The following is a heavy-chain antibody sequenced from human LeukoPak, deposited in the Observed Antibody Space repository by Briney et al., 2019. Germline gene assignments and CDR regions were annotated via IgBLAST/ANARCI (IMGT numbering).Heavy chain of an antibody. Sequence: PGGSLRLSCAASGFTFSSYWMHWVRQAPGKGLVWVSRINSDGSSTSYADSVKGRFTISRDNAKNTLYLQMNSLRADDTAVYFCAKSGYNRFDYWGQGTLVTVSS. CDR2: INSDGSST. CDR1: GFTFSSYW. CDR3: AKSGYNRFDY. D-gene: IGHD5-24*01. J-gene: IGHJ4*02. V-gene: IGHV3-74*01.